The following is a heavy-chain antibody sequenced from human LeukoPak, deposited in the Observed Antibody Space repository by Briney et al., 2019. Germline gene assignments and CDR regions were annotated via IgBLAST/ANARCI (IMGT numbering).Heavy chain of an antibody. CDR1: GGSFSGYY. V-gene: IGHV4-34*01. Sequence: SETLSLTCAVYGGSFSGYYWSWIRQPPGKGLEWIGEINHSGSTNYNPSLKSRVTISVDTSKNQFSLKLSSVTAADTAVYYCARAPPSGPWGQGTLVTVSS. CDR3: ARAPPSGP. J-gene: IGHJ5*02. D-gene: IGHD6-6*01. CDR2: INHSGST.